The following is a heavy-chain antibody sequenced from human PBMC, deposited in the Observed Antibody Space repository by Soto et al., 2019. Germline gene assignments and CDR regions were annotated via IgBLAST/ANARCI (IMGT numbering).Heavy chain of an antibody. CDR3: AHTYPPAFYI. Sequence: QITLKESGPTLVKPTQTLTLSCTFSGFSLSTNKVGVGWIRQPPGKALEWLALLYWDDDKRYSPSLESRLTITKDTSKTQLVLTMTNMDPVDTATYYCAHTYPPAFYIWGQGTMVTVSS. CDR1: GFSLSTNKVG. CDR2: LYWDDDK. J-gene: IGHJ3*02. V-gene: IGHV2-5*02. D-gene: IGHD3-16*01.